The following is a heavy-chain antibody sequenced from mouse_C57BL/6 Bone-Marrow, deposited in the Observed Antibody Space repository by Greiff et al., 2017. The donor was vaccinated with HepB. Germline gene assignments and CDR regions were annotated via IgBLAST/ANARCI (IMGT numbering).Heavy chain of an antibody. J-gene: IGHJ2*01. V-gene: IGHV1-52*01. Sequence: QVQLQQPGAELVRPGSSVKLSCKASGYTFTSYWMHWVKQRPIQGLEWIGNIDPSDSETHYNQKFKDKATLTVDKSSSTAYMQLSSLTSEYSAVYYCAREREWPNYFDYWGEGTTLTVSS. CDR3: AREREWPNYFDY. CDR1: GYTFTSYW. CDR2: IDPSDSET.